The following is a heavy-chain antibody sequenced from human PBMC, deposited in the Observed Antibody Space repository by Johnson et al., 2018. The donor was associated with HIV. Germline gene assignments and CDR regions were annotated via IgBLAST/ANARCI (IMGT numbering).Heavy chain of an antibody. D-gene: IGHD3-16*01. V-gene: IGHV3-7*02. J-gene: IGHJ3*01. CDR1: GFTFSSYW. CDR3: ARGLWLTPDVFDF. Sequence: VQLVESGGGLVQPGGSLRLSCAASGFTFSSYWMSWVRQAPGKGLEWVANIKQDGSEKYYVDSVKGRFTISRDNAKNSLYLQTNSLRADDTAVYYCARGLWLTPDVFDFWGQGTMVTVSS. CDR2: IKQDGSEK.